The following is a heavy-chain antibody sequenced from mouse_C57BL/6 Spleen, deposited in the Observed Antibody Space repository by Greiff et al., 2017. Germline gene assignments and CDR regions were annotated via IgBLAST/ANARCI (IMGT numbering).Heavy chain of an antibody. CDR1: GYTFTDYY. CDR3: ARFDAMDY. V-gene: IGHV1-26*01. CDR2: INPNNGGT. Sequence: VQLQQSGPELVKPGASVKISCKASGYTFTDYYMNWVKQSHGKSLEWIGDINPNNGGTSYSQKFKGKATLTVDKSSSTAYMELRSLTSEDSAVYYCARFDAMDYWGQGTSVTVSS. J-gene: IGHJ4*01.